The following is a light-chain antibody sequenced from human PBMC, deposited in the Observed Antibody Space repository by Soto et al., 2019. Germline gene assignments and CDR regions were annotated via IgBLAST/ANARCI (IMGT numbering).Light chain of an antibody. CDR2: TAY. CDR3: QQTYSAPFS. Sequence: DIQMTQSPSSLSESVGDSVTLTCRASQRLFSFLNWYQQARGRAPKLLISTAYKLQSGVPSRFSGSESGTEFTLTISSLQPEDFAIYFCQQTYSAPFSFGPGTKVDVK. CDR1: QRLFSF. J-gene: IGKJ3*01. V-gene: IGKV1-39*01.